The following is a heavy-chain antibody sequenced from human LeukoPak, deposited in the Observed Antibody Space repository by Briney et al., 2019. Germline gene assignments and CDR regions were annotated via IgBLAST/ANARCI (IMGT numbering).Heavy chain of an antibody. D-gene: IGHD2-15*01. CDR3: ARGRRGYCSGGSCHNWFDP. CDR1: GYTFTGYY. Sequence: ASVKVSCKASGYTFTGYYMHWVRQAPGQGLEWMGWINPNSGGTNYAQKFQGRVTITRNTSISTAYMELSSLRSEDTAVYYCARGRRGYCSGGSCHNWFDPWGQGTLVTVSS. V-gene: IGHV1-2*02. J-gene: IGHJ5*02. CDR2: INPNSGGT.